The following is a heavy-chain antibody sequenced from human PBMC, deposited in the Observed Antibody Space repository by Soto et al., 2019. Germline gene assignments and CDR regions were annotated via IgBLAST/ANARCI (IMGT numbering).Heavy chain of an antibody. D-gene: IGHD2-15*01. CDR2: IKAGGST. J-gene: IGHJ4*02. CDR3: ARGQEGVVASH. V-gene: IGHV4-34*01. CDR1: GGSFTGYY. Sequence: QVQLQQWGAGLLKPSETLSLTCAVNGGSFTGYYWSWVRQPPGKGLEWIGEIKAGGSTNYSPSLRSRVTTSADTSKKQCSLKVTSVTAADTAVYYCARGQEGVVASHWDQGTLVTVSS.